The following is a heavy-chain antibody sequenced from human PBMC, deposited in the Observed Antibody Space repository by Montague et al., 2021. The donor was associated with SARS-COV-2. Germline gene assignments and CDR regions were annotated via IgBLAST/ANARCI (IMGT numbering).Heavy chain of an antibody. D-gene: IGHD3-10*01. Sequence: SETLSLTCTVSGDSIKNYFWSWIRQPPGKGLEWIGYIYYYGNTHYNSSLKSRATISVDTSRNLFSLQLRSVTTADTAVYFCAKEFGSGGINPTYWGQGALVTVSS. CDR3: AKEFGSGGINPTY. V-gene: IGHV4-59*01. J-gene: IGHJ4*02. CDR2: IYYYGNT. CDR1: GDSIKNYF.